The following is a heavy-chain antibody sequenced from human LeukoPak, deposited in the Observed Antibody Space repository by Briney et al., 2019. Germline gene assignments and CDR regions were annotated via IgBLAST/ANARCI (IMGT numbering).Heavy chain of an antibody. CDR1: GGSFSGYY. CDR3: ARNEAVITTGLDY. D-gene: IGHD3-22*01. V-gene: IGHV4-34*01. Sequence: SETLSLTCAVYGGSFSGYYWSWIRQPPGKGLEWIGEINHSGSTNYNPSLKSRVTISVDTSKNQFSLKLSSVTAADTAVYYCARNEAVITTGLDYWGQGTLVTVSS. CDR2: INHSGST. J-gene: IGHJ4*02.